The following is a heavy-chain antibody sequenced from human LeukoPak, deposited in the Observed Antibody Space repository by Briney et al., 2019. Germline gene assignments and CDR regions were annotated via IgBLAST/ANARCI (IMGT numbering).Heavy chain of an antibody. V-gene: IGHV3-30*18. J-gene: IGHJ4*02. CDR2: ISYDGSNK. Sequence: PGRSLRLSCAASGFTFSSYGMHWVRQAPGKGLEWVAVISYDGSNKYYADSVKGRFTISRDNSKNTLYLQMNSLRAEDTAVYYCAKDAVVGATWGGFDYWGQGTLVTVSS. CDR3: AKDAVVGATWGGFDY. CDR1: GFTFSSYG. D-gene: IGHD1-26*01.